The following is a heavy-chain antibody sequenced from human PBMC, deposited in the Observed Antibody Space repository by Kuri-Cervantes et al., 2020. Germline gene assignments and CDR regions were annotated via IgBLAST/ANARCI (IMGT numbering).Heavy chain of an antibody. V-gene: IGHV3-33*01. J-gene: IGHJ4*02. CDR3: ARDEPYYDILTGYYNTLVY. Sequence: GESLKISCAASGFTFSSYGMHWVRQAPGKGLEWVAVIWYDGSNKYYADSVKGRFTISRDNSKNTLYLQMNSLRAEDTAVYYCARDEPYYDILTGYYNTLVYWGQGTLVTVSS. CDR1: GFTFSSYG. CDR2: IWYDGSNK. D-gene: IGHD3-9*01.